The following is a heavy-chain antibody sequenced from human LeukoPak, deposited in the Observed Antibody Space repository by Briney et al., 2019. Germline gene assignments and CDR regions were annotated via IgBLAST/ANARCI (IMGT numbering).Heavy chain of an antibody. D-gene: IGHD1-26*01. CDR2: INPNSGGT. CDR1: GYTFTGYY. V-gene: IGHV1-2*02. J-gene: IGHJ4*02. CDR3: AREDGGATGYTFDY. Sequence: ASVKVSCKASGYTFTGYYMHWVRQAPGQGLEWMGWINPNSGGTNYAQKFQGRVTMTRDTSISTAYMELSSLRSDDTAVYYCAREDGGATGYTFDYWGQGTLVTVSS.